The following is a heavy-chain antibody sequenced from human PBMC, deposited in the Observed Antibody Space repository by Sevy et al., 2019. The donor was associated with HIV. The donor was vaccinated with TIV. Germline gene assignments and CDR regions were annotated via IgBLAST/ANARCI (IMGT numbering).Heavy chain of an antibody. V-gene: IGHV1-24*01. Sequence: ASVKVSCRVSGYTLTKLSMQWVRQAPGKGLEWMGRFDPEDGETIYAQKFQGRVTMTEGTSTDTAYMELSSLRYEDTAVYYCASAREYYEDSSGYLDYWGQGTLVTVSS. CDR1: GYTLTKLS. J-gene: IGHJ4*02. CDR2: FDPEDGET. D-gene: IGHD3-22*01. CDR3: ASAREYYEDSSGYLDY.